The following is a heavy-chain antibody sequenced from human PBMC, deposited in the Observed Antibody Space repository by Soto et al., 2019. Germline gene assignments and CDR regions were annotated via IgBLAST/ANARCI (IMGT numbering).Heavy chain of an antibody. CDR3: ARAPPLYSSSRYYYYYGMDV. V-gene: IGHV3-53*01. Sequence: PGGSLRLSCAASGFTVSSNYMSWVRQAPGKGLEWVSVIYSGGSTYYADSVKGRFTISRDNSKNTLYLQMNSLRAEDTAVYYCARAPPLYSSSRYYYYYGMDVWGQGTTVSVS. CDR2: IYSGGST. CDR1: GFTVSSNY. J-gene: IGHJ6*02. D-gene: IGHD6-6*01.